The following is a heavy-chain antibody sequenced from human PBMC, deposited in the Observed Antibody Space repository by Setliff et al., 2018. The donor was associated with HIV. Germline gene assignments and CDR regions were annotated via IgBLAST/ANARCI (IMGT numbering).Heavy chain of an antibody. Sequence: GASVQVSCQASGYTLTTYGISWVRQAPGQGPEWMGWINTETGKPMYAQGFRGRLVFSLDTSVNTAYLQINSLKAEDTAMYYCARVGSYWSTFDYWGQGALVTVSS. D-gene: IGHD2-8*02. CDR2: INTETGKP. V-gene: IGHV7-4-1*02. CDR1: GYTLTTYG. CDR3: ARVGSYWSTFDY. J-gene: IGHJ4*02.